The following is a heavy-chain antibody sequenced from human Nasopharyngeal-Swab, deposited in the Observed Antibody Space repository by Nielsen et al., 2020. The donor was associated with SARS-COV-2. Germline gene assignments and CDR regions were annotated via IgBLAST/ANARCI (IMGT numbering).Heavy chain of an antibody. CDR2: ISSTGGNT. CDR1: GFTFSNYA. D-gene: IGHD3-22*01. J-gene: IGHJ4*02. V-gene: IGHV3-64D*06. Sequence: GESLKISCSASGFTFSNYAMHWARQAPGKGLEYVSAISSTGGNTYYTDSVKGRFTISRDNSKNTLYLQMGSLRVEDTAVYYCVKDSSGYEFDSWGQGTLVTVSS. CDR3: VKDSSGYEFDS.